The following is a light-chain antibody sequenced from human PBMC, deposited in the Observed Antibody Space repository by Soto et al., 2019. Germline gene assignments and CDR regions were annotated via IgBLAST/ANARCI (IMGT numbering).Light chain of an antibody. Sequence: QSALTQPPSVSGAPGQRVIISCTGSSSNIGANYDVYWFQQLPGTAPRLLTNANTNRPSGVPDRFSGSKSGTSASLAITGLQAEDEADYYCQSYDSSLSGDVFGGGTKLTVL. J-gene: IGLJ3*02. CDR2: ANT. V-gene: IGLV1-40*01. CDR3: QSYDSSLSGDV. CDR1: SSNIGANYD.